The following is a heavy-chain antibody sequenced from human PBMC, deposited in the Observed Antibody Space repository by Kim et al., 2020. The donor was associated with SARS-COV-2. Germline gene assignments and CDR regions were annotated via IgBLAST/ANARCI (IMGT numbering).Heavy chain of an antibody. CDR3: ARLVPTRVCWFAP. Sequence: SETLSLTCTVSDGSISSSSYYWGWIRQPPGKGLEWIANIYYSGSTYYNPSLKSRVTISVDTSKNQFSLKLSSVTAADTAVYYCARLVPTRVCWFAPCGQG. J-gene: IGHJ5*02. D-gene: IGHD2-2*01. CDR2: IYYSGST. V-gene: IGHV4-39*01. CDR1: DGSISSSSYY.